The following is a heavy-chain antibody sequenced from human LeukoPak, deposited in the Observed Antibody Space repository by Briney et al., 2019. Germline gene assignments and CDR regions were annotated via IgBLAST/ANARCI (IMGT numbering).Heavy chain of an antibody. D-gene: IGHD5-12*01. CDR1: GFTFSSYA. CDR3: AREWDSGYGYYFDY. CDR2: ISYDGSNK. J-gene: IGHJ4*02. Sequence: GGSLRLSCAASGFTFSSYAMHWVRQAPGKGLEWVAVISYDGSNKYYADSVKGRFTISRDNSKNTLYLQMNSLRAEDTAVYYCAREWDSGYGYYFDYWGQGTLVTVSS. V-gene: IGHV3-30*04.